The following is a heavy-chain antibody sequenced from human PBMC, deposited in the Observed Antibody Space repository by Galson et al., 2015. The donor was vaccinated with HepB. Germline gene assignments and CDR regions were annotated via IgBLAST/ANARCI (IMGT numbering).Heavy chain of an antibody. V-gene: IGHV2-5*02. J-gene: IGHJ4*02. CDR3: GHRMIGSGSWDCGIFDY. CDR1: GFSLSTSGVG. D-gene: IGHD3-10*01. CDR2: IYWDDDK. Sequence: PALVKPTQPLALSCTFSGFSLSTSGVGVGWIRQPPGKALEWLAVIYWDDDKRYNPSLKNRLTITKDTSNNQVVLTMSNMDPEDTATYYCGHRMIGSGSWDCGIFDYWGQGTLVTVSS.